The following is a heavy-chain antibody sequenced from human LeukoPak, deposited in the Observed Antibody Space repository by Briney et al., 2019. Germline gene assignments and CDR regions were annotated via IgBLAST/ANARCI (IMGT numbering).Heavy chain of an antibody. J-gene: IGHJ4*02. D-gene: IGHD3-3*01. Sequence: GGSLRLSCAASGFTFDDYAMHWVRQAPGKGLEWVSGITGSGGSTYYADSVKGRFTISRDNSKNTLYLQMNSLRAEDTAIYYCARDERLLSFLKWGQGTLVTVSS. V-gene: IGHV3-23*01. CDR3: ARDERLLSFLK. CDR2: ITGSGGST. CDR1: GFTFDDYA.